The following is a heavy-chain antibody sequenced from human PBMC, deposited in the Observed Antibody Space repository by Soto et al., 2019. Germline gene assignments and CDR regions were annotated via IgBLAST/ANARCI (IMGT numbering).Heavy chain of an antibody. Sequence: QVQLQQRGAGLLKPSETLSLTCAVYGGFVSSGSYYWSWIRQPPGKGLEWIGEMSHSGGTHFNPSLKSRVTISVDTSTNQCSLKMSSVTAADTALYYCARVERGTAKTVVDAFDIWGPGTMVTVSS. CDR1: GGFVSSGSYY. CDR3: ARVERGTAKTVVDAFDI. CDR2: MSHSGGT. V-gene: IGHV4-34*01. D-gene: IGHD2-21*02. J-gene: IGHJ3*02.